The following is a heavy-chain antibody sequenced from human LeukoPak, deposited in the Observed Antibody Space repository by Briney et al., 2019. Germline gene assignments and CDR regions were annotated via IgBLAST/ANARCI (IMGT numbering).Heavy chain of an antibody. CDR3: AKDYDILTGYPTTFDY. CDR2: IKQDGSEK. CDR1: GFTFSSYW. D-gene: IGHD3-9*01. J-gene: IGHJ4*02. Sequence: QPGGSLRLSCAASGFTFSSYWMSWVRQAPGKGLEWVANIKQDGSEKYYVDSVKGRFTISRDNAKNSLYLQMNSLRAEDTAVYYCAKDYDILTGYPTTFDYWGQGTLVTVSS. V-gene: IGHV3-7*03.